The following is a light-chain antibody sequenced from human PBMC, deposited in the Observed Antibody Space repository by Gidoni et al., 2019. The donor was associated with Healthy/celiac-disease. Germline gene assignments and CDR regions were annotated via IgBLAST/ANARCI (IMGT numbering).Light chain of an antibody. CDR2: EVS. Sequence: QSALTQPASVSGSPGQSITISCTGTSSDVGSYNLVSWYQQHPGKAPKLMIYEVSKRPSGVSNRFSGSKSGNTASLTISGLQAEDEADYYCRSYAGSSTDVFGTGTKVTVL. CDR3: RSYAGSSTDV. V-gene: IGLV2-23*02. J-gene: IGLJ1*01. CDR1: SSDVGSYNL.